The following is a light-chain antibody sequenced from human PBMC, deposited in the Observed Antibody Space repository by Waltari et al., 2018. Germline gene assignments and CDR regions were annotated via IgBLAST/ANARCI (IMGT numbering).Light chain of an antibody. CDR2: QDS. CDR3: QTWDSSIVV. V-gene: IGLV3-1*01. J-gene: IGLJ3*02. Sequence: SYDLTQPSSVSVSPGQTATVTCFGNKLGDKYVSWYRRRPGQSPELVVYQDSKRPSGIPERFSASNSGNTATLTISGTQTIDAGDYYCQTWDSSIVVFGGVTEVIVL. CDR1: KLGDKY.